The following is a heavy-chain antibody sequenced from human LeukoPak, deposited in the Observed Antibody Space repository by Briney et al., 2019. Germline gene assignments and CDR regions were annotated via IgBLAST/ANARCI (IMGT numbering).Heavy chain of an antibody. CDR1: GFTFSSYG. V-gene: IGHV3-30*02. CDR2: IRCDGSNK. Sequence: GGSLRLSCAASGFTFSSYGMHWVRRAPGKGLEGVAFIRCDGSNKYYADSVKGRFTISRDNSKNTLYLQMNSLRAEDTAVYYCAKELVVVPAAIGRYFDYWGQGTLVTVSS. D-gene: IGHD2-2*02. J-gene: IGHJ4*02. CDR3: AKELVVVPAAIGRYFDY.